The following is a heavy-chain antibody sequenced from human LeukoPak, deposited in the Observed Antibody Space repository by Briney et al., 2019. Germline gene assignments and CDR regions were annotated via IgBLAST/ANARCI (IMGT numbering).Heavy chain of an antibody. J-gene: IGHJ5*02. CDR2: ISGSGGST. Sequence: PGGSLRLSCAASGFTVSSNYMSWVRQAPGKGLEWVSAISGSGGSTYYADSVKGRFTISRDNSKNTLYLQMNSLRAEDTAVYYCANPPGIMITFGGVPNWFDPWGQGTLVTVSS. V-gene: IGHV3-23*01. CDR1: GFTVSSNY. D-gene: IGHD3-16*01. CDR3: ANPPGIMITFGGVPNWFDP.